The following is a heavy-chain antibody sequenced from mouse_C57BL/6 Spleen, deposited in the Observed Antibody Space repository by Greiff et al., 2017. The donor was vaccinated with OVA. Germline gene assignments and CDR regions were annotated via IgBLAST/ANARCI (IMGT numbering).Heavy chain of an antibody. CDR2: IYPGDGDT. Sequence: VQLQQSGAELVKPGASVKISCKASGYAFSSYWMNWVKQRPGKGLEWIGQIYPGDGDTNYNGKFKGKATLTADKSASTAYMQLRSLTSEDSAVYSCAREEGSSYLYYFDYWGQGTTLTVSS. CDR1: GYAFSSYW. J-gene: IGHJ2*01. CDR3: AREEGSSYLYYFDY. V-gene: IGHV1-80*01. D-gene: IGHD1-1*01.